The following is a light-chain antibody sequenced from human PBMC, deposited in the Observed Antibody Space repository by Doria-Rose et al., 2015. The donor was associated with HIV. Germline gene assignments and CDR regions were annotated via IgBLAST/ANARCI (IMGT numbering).Light chain of an antibody. CDR1: QSVSANY. J-gene: IGKJ1*01. V-gene: IGKV3-20*01. CDR2: GAS. CDR3: HQYASSRT. Sequence: QSPGTLSLSPGERATLSCRASQSVSANYLAWYQQRPGQSPSLLIYGASSRATDIPDRFSGSGSGTDFTLTISRLEPEDFAVYYCHQYASSRTFGQGTKVEIK.